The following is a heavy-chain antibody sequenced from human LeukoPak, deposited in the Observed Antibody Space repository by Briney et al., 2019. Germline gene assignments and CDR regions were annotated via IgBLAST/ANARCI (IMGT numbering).Heavy chain of an antibody. CDR3: ARVYQSAEYYFDY. CDR1: GGSIDSYY. CDR2: IYYTGST. J-gene: IGHJ4*02. V-gene: IGHV4-59*01. Sequence: PSETLSLTCTVSGGSIDSYYWSWIRQPPGKGLEWIGYIYYTGSTEYHPSLKSRVTISLDTSKNQFSLKLTSVTAADTAVYYCARVYQSAEYYFDYWGQGTLASVSS. D-gene: IGHD2-2*01.